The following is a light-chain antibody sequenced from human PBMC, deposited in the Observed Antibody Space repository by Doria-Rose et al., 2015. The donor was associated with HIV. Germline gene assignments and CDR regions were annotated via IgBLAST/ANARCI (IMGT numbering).Light chain of an antibody. CDR2: DGS. J-gene: IGKJ1*01. V-gene: IGKV3-20*01. CDR1: QSISSTY. Sequence: TQSPGTLSLSPGERATLSCMASQSISSTYLAWYQQKPGQAPSLLIYDGSTRPTGIPDRFSASGSGTDFALTINRLEPEDFALYYCHQYGTSWTFGQGTKVEI. CDR3: HQYGTSWT.